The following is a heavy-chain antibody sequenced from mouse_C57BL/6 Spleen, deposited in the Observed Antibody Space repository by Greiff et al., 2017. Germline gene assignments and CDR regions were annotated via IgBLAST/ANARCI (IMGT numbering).Heavy chain of an antibody. J-gene: IGHJ2*01. CDR3: ARSGPTVVAKRILFDY. CDR2: INPGSGGT. CDR1: GYAFTNYL. Sequence: QVQLQQSGAELVRPGTSVKVSCKASGYAFTNYLIEWVKQRPGQGLEWIGVINPGSGGTNYNEKFKGKAPMTADKSSSTAYMQLSSLTSEDSAVYFCARSGPTVVAKRILFDYWGQGTTLTVSS. V-gene: IGHV1-54*01. D-gene: IGHD1-1*01.